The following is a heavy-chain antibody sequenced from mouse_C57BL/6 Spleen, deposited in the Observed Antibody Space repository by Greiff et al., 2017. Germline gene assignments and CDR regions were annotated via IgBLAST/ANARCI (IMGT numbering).Heavy chain of an antibody. CDR3: ARAGSSYAMDY. Sequence: VQLQQSGAELVKPGASVKISCKASGYAFSSYWMNWVKQRPGKGLEWIGQLYPGDGDTNSNGKFKGKATLTADKSSSTAYMQLSSLTSEDSAVYFCARAGSSYAMDYWGQGTSVTVSS. V-gene: IGHV1-80*01. J-gene: IGHJ4*01. CDR2: LYPGDGDT. CDR1: GYAFSSYW. D-gene: IGHD1-1*01.